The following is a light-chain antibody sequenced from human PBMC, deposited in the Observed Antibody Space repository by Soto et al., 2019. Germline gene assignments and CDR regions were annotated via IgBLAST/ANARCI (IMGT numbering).Light chain of an antibody. CDR3: QQYNNWPIT. CDR2: GAS. Sequence: EIVMTQSPATLSVSPGERATLSCRASQSVSSNLVWYQQKPGQAPRLLIYGASSRATGVPVRFSGSGSGTEFTLTISSLQSEDFAVYYCQQYNNWPITFGQGTRLEIK. V-gene: IGKV3-15*01. CDR1: QSVSSN. J-gene: IGKJ5*01.